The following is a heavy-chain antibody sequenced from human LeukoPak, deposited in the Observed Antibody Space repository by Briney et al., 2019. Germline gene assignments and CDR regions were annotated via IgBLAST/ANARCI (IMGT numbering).Heavy chain of an antibody. J-gene: IGHJ6*02. V-gene: IGHV3-23*01. Sequence: GGSLRLSCAASGFTFSSYAMSWVRQAPGKGPEWVSAISGSGGSTYYADSVKGRFTISRDNSKNTLYLQMSSLRAEDTAVYYCAKDRSIYGDYGVMDVWGQGTTVTVSS. CDR1: GFTFSSYA. CDR2: ISGSGGST. CDR3: AKDRSIYGDYGVMDV. D-gene: IGHD4-17*01.